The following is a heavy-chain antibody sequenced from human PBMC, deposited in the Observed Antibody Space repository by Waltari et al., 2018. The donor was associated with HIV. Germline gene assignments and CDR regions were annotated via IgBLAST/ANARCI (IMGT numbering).Heavy chain of an antibody. V-gene: IGHV5-51*01. Sequence: EVQLVQSGAEVKKPGESLKISCKGSGYSFTSYWIGWVRQMPGKGLEWMGIIYPGDSDTRYSPSFQGQVTISADKSISTAYLQWSSLKASDTAMYYCARRGAYYYDSSGYYGAFDIWGQGTMVTVSS. CDR3: ARRGAYYYDSSGYYGAFDI. CDR2: IYPGDSDT. D-gene: IGHD3-22*01. J-gene: IGHJ3*02. CDR1: GYSFTSYW.